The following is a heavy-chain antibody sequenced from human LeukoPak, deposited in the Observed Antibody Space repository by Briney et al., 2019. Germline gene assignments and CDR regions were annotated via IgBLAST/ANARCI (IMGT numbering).Heavy chain of an antibody. CDR3: ANYYYDSSGYRGMNAFDI. D-gene: IGHD3-22*01. CDR2: ISSTGSYI. J-gene: IGHJ3*02. CDR1: GFTFSSYE. Sequence: PGGSLRLSCAASGFTFSSYEMNWVRQAPGKGLEWVSSISSTGSYIYYADSVKGRFAVSRDNAKNSLYLQMNSLRAEDTAVYYCANYYYDSSGYRGMNAFDIWGQGTMVTVSS. V-gene: IGHV3-21*01.